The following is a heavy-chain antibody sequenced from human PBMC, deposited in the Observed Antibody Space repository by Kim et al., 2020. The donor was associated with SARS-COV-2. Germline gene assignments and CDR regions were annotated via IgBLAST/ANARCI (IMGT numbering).Heavy chain of an antibody. J-gene: IGHJ4*02. CDR1: GFTFSSYG. D-gene: IGHD3-10*01. CDR3: ARDDPTIPFDY. CDR2: IWYDGSNK. Sequence: GGSLRLSCAASGFTFSSYGMHWVRQAPGKGLEWVAVIWYDGSNKYYADSVKGRFTISRDNSKNTLYLQMNSLRAADTAVYYCARDDPTIPFDYWGQGTLVTVSS. V-gene: IGHV3-33*01.